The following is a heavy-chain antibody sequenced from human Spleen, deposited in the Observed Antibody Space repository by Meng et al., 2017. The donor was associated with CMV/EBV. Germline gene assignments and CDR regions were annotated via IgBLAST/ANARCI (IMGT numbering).Heavy chain of an antibody. D-gene: IGHD3-10*01. J-gene: IGHJ4*02. CDR3: AREAITMLRGVNVGFHYFDH. CDR2: IDSARGFT. V-gene: IGHV3-74*01. Sequence: GESLKISCAASGFTFSDYWLHWVRQVPGKGLVWVSLIDSARGFTTYADSVKGRFIISRDNAKNTLHREMKSLRAEDTAVYYCAREAITMLRGVNVGFHYFDHWGQGTLVTVSS. CDR1: GFTFSDYW.